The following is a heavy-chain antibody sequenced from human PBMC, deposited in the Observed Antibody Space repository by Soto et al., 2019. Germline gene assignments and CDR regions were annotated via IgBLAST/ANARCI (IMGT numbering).Heavy chain of an antibody. CDR3: AKDMSPYSPRGYYYGMDV. J-gene: IGHJ6*02. Sequence: GGSLRLSCAASGFTFDDYTMHWVRQAPGKGLEWVSLISWDGGSTYYAASVKGRFTISRKNSKNSLYLQMNSLRTEDTALYYCAKDMSPYSPRGYYYGMDVWGQGTTVTVSS. CDR2: ISWDGGST. D-gene: IGHD4-4*01. CDR1: GFTFDDYT. V-gene: IGHV3-43*01.